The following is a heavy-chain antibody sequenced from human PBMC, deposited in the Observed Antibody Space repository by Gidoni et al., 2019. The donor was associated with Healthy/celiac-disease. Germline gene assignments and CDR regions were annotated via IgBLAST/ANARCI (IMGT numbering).Heavy chain of an antibody. J-gene: IGHJ4*02. V-gene: IGHV3-73*02. D-gene: IGHD6-19*01. CDR2: IRSKANSYAT. CDR3: TRRRGGSGWYPFDY. Sequence: EVQLVESGGGFVQPGGSLKLSCAASGFTFSGSAMHWVRQASGKWLEWVGRIRSKANSYATAYAASVKGRFTISRDDSKNTAYLQMNSLKTEDTAVYYCTRRRGGSGWYPFDYWGQGTLVTVSS. CDR1: GFTFSGSA.